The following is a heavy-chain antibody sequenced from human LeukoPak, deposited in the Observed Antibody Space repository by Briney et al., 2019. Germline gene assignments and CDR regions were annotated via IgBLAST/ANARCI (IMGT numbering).Heavy chain of an antibody. CDR1: GDSFYRKSTA. CDR3: VRLVCGDICD. Sequence: SQTVSLTCDISGDSFYRKSTAWDWGRQSPSRGLEWLGRTYWRSKLYTGYAVYGKGQITINQEKCQKQLYQQVSCGTTEERAGYYCVRLVCGDICDWGQGTLVTVAS. J-gene: IGHJ4*02. V-gene: IGHV6-1*01. CDR2: TYWRSKLYT. D-gene: IGHD2-21*01.